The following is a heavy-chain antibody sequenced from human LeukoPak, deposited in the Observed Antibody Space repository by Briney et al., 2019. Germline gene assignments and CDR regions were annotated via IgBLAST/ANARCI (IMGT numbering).Heavy chain of an antibody. CDR3: ARWVYGSGTISFDY. V-gene: IGHV3-23*01. CDR1: GFSFTTHA. J-gene: IGHJ4*02. D-gene: IGHD3-10*01. CDR2: ISGSGGST. Sequence: GGSLRLSCVASGFSFTTHAMGWVRQAPGKGLEWVSHISGSGGSTKYSGSVKGRFTISRDNSKNTLYLQINSLRADDTAVYYCARWVYGSGTISFDYWGQGTLVTVSS.